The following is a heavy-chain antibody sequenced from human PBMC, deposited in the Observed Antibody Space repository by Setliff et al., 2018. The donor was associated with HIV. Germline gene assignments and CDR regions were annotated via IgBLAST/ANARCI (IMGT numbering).Heavy chain of an antibody. Sequence: SETLSLTCTVSGGSISSYYWSWIRQPPGKGLEWIGYIYTSGSTNYNPSLKSRVTISVDTSENQFSLKLSSVTAADTAVYYCARGILFFYYMDIWGRGTTVTVSS. CDR2: IYTSGST. CDR1: GGSISSYY. CDR3: ARGILFFYYMDI. J-gene: IGHJ6*03. D-gene: IGHD2-21*01. V-gene: IGHV4-4*08.